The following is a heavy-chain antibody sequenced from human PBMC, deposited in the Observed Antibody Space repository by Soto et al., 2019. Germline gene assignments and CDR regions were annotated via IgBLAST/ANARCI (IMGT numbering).Heavy chain of an antibody. D-gene: IGHD3-22*01. Sequence: SETLSLTCTVSGGSISGGVYYWSWIRQHPGKGLEWIGYIYYSGSTYYNPSLKSRVTISVDTSKNQFSLKLSSVTAADTAVYYCASYSSGYYFDYWGQGTLVTVSS. CDR3: ASYSSGYYFDY. CDR1: GGSISGGVYY. V-gene: IGHV4-31*03. CDR2: IYYSGST. J-gene: IGHJ4*02.